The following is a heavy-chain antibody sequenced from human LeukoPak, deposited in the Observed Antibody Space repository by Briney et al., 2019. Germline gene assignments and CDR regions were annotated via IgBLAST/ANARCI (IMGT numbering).Heavy chain of an antibody. CDR3: ARDRSGGNWFDP. CDR1: GFTFSSYS. D-gene: IGHD3-16*01. J-gene: IGHJ5*02. CDR2: ISSSSSYI. V-gene: IGHV3-21*01. Sequence: GGSLRLSCAASGFTFSSYSMNWVRQAPGKGLEWVSSISSSSSYIYYADSVKGRSTISRDNAKNSLYLQMNSLRAEDTAVYYCARDRSGGNWFDPWGQGTLVTVSS.